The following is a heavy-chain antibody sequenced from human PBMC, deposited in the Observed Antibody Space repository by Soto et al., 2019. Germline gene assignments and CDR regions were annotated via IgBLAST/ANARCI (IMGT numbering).Heavy chain of an antibody. V-gene: IGHV3-23*01. Sequence: GGSLRLSCAASGFTFSNYAMSWVRQAPGKVLEWVSAIGASGAGTYYADSVKGRFTISRDNSKNTLHLQMNSLRAEDTAVYYCALRKTGSYFDYWGQGXLVTVYS. CDR1: GFTFSNYA. CDR3: ALRKTGSYFDY. J-gene: IGHJ4*02. D-gene: IGHD1-26*01. CDR2: IGASGAGT.